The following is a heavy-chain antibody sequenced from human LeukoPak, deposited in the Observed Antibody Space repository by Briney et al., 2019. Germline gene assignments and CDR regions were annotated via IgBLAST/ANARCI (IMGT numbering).Heavy chain of an antibody. CDR2: IKQDGSEK. V-gene: IGHV3-7*01. D-gene: IGHD3-16*01. CDR1: GFTLSSYW. J-gene: IGHJ4*02. Sequence: GGSLRLSCAASGFTLSSYWMSWVRQAPGKGLEWVANIKQDGSEKYYVDSVKGRFTISRDNAKNSLYLQMNSLRAEDTALYYCASGRQLGYWGQETLVTVSS. CDR3: ASGRQLGY.